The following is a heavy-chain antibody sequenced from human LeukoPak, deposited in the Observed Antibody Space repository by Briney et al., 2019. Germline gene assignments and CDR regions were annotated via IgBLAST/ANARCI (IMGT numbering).Heavy chain of an antibody. CDR3: VSFYETN. Sequence: GGSLRLSCAASGNYWMHWVRQAPGKGLVWVSHINSDGSWTSYADSVKGRFTISKDNAKNTVYLQMNNLRTEDTAVYYCVSFYETNWGRGTLVTVSS. D-gene: IGHD2-2*01. CDR2: INSDGSWT. V-gene: IGHV3-74*01. J-gene: IGHJ4*02. CDR1: GNYW.